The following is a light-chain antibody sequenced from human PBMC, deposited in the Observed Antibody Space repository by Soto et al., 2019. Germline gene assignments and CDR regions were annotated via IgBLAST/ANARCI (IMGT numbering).Light chain of an antibody. CDR2: GAF. V-gene: IGKV3-20*01. J-gene: IGKJ1*01. CDR3: QQYGSSPRT. CDR1: QSGSSSY. Sequence: ETLLTQSPATLSFSPGERSTFSCRCSQSGSSSYLAWYQQKPGQAPRLLISGAFKRATGIPDRFTGSGSGTDFPLTIRRMEPEDFAVYCCQQYGSSPRTFGQGTKVDIK.